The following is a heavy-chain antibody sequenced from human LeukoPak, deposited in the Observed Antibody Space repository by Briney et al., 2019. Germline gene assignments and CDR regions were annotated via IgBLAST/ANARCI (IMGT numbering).Heavy chain of an antibody. CDR3: AKDLLRYFWD. CDR1: GFTFSSYG. J-gene: IGHJ4*02. V-gene: IGHV3-30*18. Sequence: GGSLRLSCAASGFTFSSYGMHWVRQAPGKGLEWVAVISYDGSNKYYADSVKGRFTISRDNSKNTLYLQMNSLRAEDTAVYYCAKDLLRYFWDWGQGTLVTVSS. CDR2: ISYDGSNK. D-gene: IGHD3-9*01.